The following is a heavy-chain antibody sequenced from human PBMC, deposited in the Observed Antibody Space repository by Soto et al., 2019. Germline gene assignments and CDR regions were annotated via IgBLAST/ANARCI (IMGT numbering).Heavy chain of an antibody. CDR3: ARERSAAGTGWFDP. CDR1: GYTFTSYD. J-gene: IGHJ5*02. CDR2: MNPNSGNT. V-gene: IGHV1-8*01. D-gene: IGHD6-13*01. Sequence: QVQLVQSGAEVKKPGASVKVSCKASGYTFTSYDINWVRQATGQGIEWMGWMNPNSGNTAYAQKFQGRVTMTRNTSISTAYMELSSLRSEDTAVYYCARERSAAGTGWFDPWGQGTLVTVSS.